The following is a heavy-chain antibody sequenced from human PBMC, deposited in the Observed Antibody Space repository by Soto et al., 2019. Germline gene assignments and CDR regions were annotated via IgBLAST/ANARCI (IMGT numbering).Heavy chain of an antibody. J-gene: IGHJ6*02. Sequence: GASVKVSCKVSGYTLTELSMHWVRQAPGKGLEWMGGFDPEDGETIYAQKFQGRVTMTEDTSTDTAYMELSSLRSEDTAVYYCATQQNYDFWSGYYTNYYGMDVWGQATTVTVSS. V-gene: IGHV1-24*01. CDR1: GYTLTELS. D-gene: IGHD3-3*01. CDR3: ATQQNYDFWSGYYTNYYGMDV. CDR2: FDPEDGET.